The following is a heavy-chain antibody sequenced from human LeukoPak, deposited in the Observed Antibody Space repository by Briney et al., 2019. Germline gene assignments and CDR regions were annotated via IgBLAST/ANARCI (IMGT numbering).Heavy chain of an antibody. CDR1: GYTFTGYY. CDR3: ARDYTTFGSYYVDY. J-gene: IGHJ4*02. Sequence: ASVKVSCKASGYTFTGYYMHWVRQAPGQGLEWMGWINPNSGGTNYAQKFQGRVTMTRDTSISTAYMELSRLRSDDTAVYYCARDYTTFGSYYVDYWGQGTLVTVSS. D-gene: IGHD1-26*01. CDR2: INPNSGGT. V-gene: IGHV1-2*02.